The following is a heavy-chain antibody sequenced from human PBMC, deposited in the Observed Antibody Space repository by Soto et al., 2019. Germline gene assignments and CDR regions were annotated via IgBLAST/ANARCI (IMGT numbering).Heavy chain of an antibody. D-gene: IGHD6-13*01. V-gene: IGHV3-7*03. CDR3: ARVMYRYYGSSWYDDAFDI. Sequence: WGSLRLSCAASGFTFSSYWMSWVRQAPGKGLEWVANIKQDGSEKYYVDSVKGRFTISRDNAKNSLYLQVNSLRAEDTAVYYCARVMYRYYGSSWYDDAFDIWGQGTMVTVSS. CDR1: GFTFSSYW. CDR2: IKQDGSEK. J-gene: IGHJ3*02.